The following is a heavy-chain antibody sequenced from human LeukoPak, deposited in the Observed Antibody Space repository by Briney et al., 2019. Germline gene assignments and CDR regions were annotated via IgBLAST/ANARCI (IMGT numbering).Heavy chain of an antibody. D-gene: IGHD2-2*01. CDR1: GFTVSSNY. CDR3: ARGSSPIRVVVVPAAIGGGDY. J-gene: IGHJ4*02. Sequence: GGSLRLSCAASGFTVSSNYMSWVRQAPGKGLEWVAVISYDGSNKYYADSVKGRFTISRDNSKNTLYLQMNSLRAEDTAVYYCARGSSPIRVVVVPAAIGGGDYWGQGTLVTVSS. V-gene: IGHV3-30-3*01. CDR2: ISYDGSNK.